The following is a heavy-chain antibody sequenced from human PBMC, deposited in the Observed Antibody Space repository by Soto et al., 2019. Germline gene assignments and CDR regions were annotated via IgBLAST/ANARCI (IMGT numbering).Heavy chain of an antibody. V-gene: IGHV3-7*01. J-gene: IGHJ4*02. Sequence: PGWYPRLSCAVSVISTSSYWMGWVRQAPGRGREWVASIKKDGSETYYMDSLKGRFTISRDVAHKSLYLQMHCIRAEDAAVFLWVTGYHSDYWGQGTLVTVSS. D-gene: IGHD5-18*01. CDR2: IKKDGSET. CDR1: VISTSSYW. CDR3: VTGYHSDY.